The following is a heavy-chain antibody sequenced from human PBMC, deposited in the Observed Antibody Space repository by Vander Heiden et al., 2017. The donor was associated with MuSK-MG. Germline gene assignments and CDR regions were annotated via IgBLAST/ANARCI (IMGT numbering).Heavy chain of an antibody. CDR3: ARRDIVVVPAAYRAGNWFDP. J-gene: IGHJ5*02. D-gene: IGHD2-2*01. Sequence: QVQLQQWGAGLLTPSATLSLTCAVYGGSFSGYYWGWIRQPPGKGLEWIGEINHSGSTNYNPSLKSRVTISVDTSKNQFSLKLSSVTAADTAVYYCARRDIVVVPAAYRAGNWFDPWGQGTLVTVSS. CDR2: INHSGST. V-gene: IGHV4-34*01. CDR1: GGSFSGYY.